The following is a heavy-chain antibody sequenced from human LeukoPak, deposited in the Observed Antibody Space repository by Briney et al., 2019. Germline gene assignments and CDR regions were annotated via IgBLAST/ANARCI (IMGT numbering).Heavy chain of an antibody. CDR3: ARHQGIEGYYYGMDV. CDR2: IYPGDSDT. J-gene: IGHJ6*02. Sequence: RGESLKISCKGSGYSFTSYWIGWVRQMPGKGLEWMGIIYPGDSDTRYSPSFQGQVTISADKSISTAYLQWSSLKASDTAMYYCARHQGIEGYYYGMDVWGQGTTVTVSS. CDR1: GYSFTSYW. D-gene: IGHD2-21*01. V-gene: IGHV5-51*01.